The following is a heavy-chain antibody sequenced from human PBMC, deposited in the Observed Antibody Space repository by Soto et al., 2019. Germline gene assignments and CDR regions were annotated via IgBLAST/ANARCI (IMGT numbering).Heavy chain of an antibody. CDR1: GGSISSYY. CDR3: ARARGVRPYNWFDP. J-gene: IGHJ5*02. V-gene: IGHV4-59*01. D-gene: IGHD3-10*01. CDR2: IYYSGST. Sequence: PSETLSLTCTVSGGSISSYYWSWIRQPPGKGLEWIGYIYYSGSTNYNPSLKSRVTISVDTSKNQFSLKLSSVTAADTAVYYCARARGVRPYNWFDPWGQGTLVTVSS.